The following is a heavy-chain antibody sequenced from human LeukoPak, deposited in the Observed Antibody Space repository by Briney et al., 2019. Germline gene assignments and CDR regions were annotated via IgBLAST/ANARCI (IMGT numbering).Heavy chain of an antibody. D-gene: IGHD3-10*01. CDR1: SGSISTTNW. V-gene: IGHV4-4*02. Sequence: SETLSLTCTVSSGSISTTNWWTWVRQSPGKGLEWIGEIYHSGSTNYNPALNSRVTISVHKANNQFSLKLSSVTAADTAVYYCARDLRINKGRGVMISVAFDIWGQGTMVTVSS. CDR3: ARDLRINKGRGVMISVAFDI. CDR2: IYHSGST. J-gene: IGHJ3*02.